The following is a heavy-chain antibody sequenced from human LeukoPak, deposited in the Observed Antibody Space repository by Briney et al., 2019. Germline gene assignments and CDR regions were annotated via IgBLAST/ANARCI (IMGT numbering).Heavy chain of an antibody. J-gene: IGHJ4*02. D-gene: IGHD3-22*01. Sequence: SETLSLTCTVSGASVSSSYWSWIRQPPGKGLEWIGYIYYSRSTNYNPSLKSRVTTSVDTSKNQFSLKLSSVTAADTAVYYCARGWDYYDTSGYRTSFNYWGQGTLVTVSS. CDR2: IYYSRST. CDR1: GASVSSSY. V-gene: IGHV4-59*02. CDR3: ARGWDYYDTSGYRTSFNY.